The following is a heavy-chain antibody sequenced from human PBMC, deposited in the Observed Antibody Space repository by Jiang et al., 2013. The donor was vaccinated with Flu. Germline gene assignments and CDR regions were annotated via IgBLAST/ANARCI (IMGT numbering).Heavy chain of an antibody. D-gene: IGHD2-15*01. CDR3: ARDPDTPMARVFDS. V-gene: IGHV3-48*01. Sequence: VQLVESGGGLVQPGESLRLSCAGSGFTFSTYSMNWVRQAPGKGLEWLAYISESSRTIYYADSVKGRFTISRDNAKSSLYLHMNNLRVEDTALYYCARDPDTPMARVFDSWGQGTLVT. CDR1: GFTFSTYS. CDR2: ISESSRTI. J-gene: IGHJ4*02.